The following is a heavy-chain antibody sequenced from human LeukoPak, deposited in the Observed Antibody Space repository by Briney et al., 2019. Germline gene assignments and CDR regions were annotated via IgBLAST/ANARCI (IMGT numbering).Heavy chain of an antibody. V-gene: IGHV4-30-4*01. D-gene: IGHD3-22*01. J-gene: IGHJ3*02. Sequence: SETLSLTCTVSGGSISSGDYYWSWIRQPPGKGLEWIGYIYYSGSTYYNPSLKSRVTISVDTSKNQFSLKLSSVTAADTAVYYCARAKVVVTPDAFDIWGQGTMVTVSS. CDR2: IYYSGST. CDR1: GGSISSGDYY. CDR3: ARAKVVVTPDAFDI.